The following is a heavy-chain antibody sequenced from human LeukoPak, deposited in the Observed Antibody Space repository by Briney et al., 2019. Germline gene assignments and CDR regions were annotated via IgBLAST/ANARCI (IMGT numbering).Heavy chain of an antibody. J-gene: IGHJ3*02. CDR2: ISGSGGST. CDR1: GFTFSSYG. Sequence: GGTLRLSCAASGFTFSSYGMSWVRQAPGKGLEWVSAISGSGGSTYYADSVKGRFTISRDNSKNTLYLQMNSLRAEDTAVYYCAKEGHGGGFAPPGLNAFDIWGQGTMVTVSS. D-gene: IGHD4-23*01. CDR3: AKEGHGGGFAPPGLNAFDI. V-gene: IGHV3-23*01.